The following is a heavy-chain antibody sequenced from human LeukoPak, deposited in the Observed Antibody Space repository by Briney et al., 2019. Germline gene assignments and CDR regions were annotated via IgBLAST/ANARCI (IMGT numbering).Heavy chain of an antibody. V-gene: IGHV1-69*13. J-gene: IGHJ4*02. CDR2: IIPIFGTA. CDR3: ARPQGPYSSSSHFDY. D-gene: IGHD6-6*01. CDR1: GGTFSSYA. Sequence: SVNVSCKASGGTFSSYAISWVRQAPGQGLEWMGGIIPIFGTANYAQKFQGRVTITADESTSTAYMELSSLRSEDTAVYYCARPQGPYSSSSHFDYWGQGTLVTVSS.